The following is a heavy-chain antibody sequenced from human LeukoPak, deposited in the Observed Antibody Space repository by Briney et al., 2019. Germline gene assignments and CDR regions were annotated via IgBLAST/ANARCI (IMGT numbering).Heavy chain of an antibody. D-gene: IGHD5-24*01. V-gene: IGHV3-48*03. CDR1: GFTLWSYD. Sequence: GGSLRLSCAASGFTLWSYDMNWVRQAPGKGLEWVSYISNSGNSIQYADPVKGRFTISRDNAKNSLYLQMNSLRAEDRAVYYCATASMDAYKWDFDYWGQGTLVTVSS. CDR2: ISNSGNSI. J-gene: IGHJ4*02. CDR3: ATASMDAYKWDFDY.